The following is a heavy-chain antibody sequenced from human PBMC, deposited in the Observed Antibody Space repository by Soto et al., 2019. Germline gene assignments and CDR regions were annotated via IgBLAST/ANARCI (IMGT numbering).Heavy chain of an antibody. J-gene: IGHJ6*02. CDR1: GFTFSSYN. D-gene: IGHD3-10*01. Sequence: EVQLVESGGGLVKPGGSLRLSCAASGFTFSSYNMNWVRQAPGKGLEWVSYISSSSSYIYYADSVQGRFTISRDNAKNSLYLQMNSLSAEDTAVYYCARNRGDYYGMDVWGQGTTVTVSS. V-gene: IGHV3-21*01. CDR2: ISSSSSYI. CDR3: ARNRGDYYGMDV.